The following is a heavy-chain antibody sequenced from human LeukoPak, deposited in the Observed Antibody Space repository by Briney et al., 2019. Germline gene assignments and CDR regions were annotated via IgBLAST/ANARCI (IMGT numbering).Heavy chain of an antibody. V-gene: IGHV3-7*03. CDR3: ARDQWLVGFAFDI. CDR1: GFTFSSYW. J-gene: IGHJ3*02. D-gene: IGHD6-19*01. CDR2: IKQDGSEK. Sequence: GGSLRLSCAASGFTFSSYWMSWVRQAPGKGLEWVANIKQDGSEKYYVDSVKGRFTISRDNAKNSLYPQMNSLRAEDTAVYYCARDQWLVGFAFDIWGQGTMVTVSS.